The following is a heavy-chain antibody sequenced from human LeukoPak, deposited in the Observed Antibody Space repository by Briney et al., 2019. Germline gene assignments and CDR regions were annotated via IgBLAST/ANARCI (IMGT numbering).Heavy chain of an antibody. CDR3: AKEGRWLHS. CDR2: ISGGGGST. V-gene: IGHV3-23*01. J-gene: IGHJ4*02. D-gene: IGHD4-23*01. CDR1: GSTFSTDM. Sequence: GGTLRLSCAASGSTFSTDMMCCGRPAAGRLLERASIISGGGGSTYYEDSVKGRFTISRDNSKNTLYLQINSLRAEDTAVYYCAKEGRWLHSWGQGTLVTVS.